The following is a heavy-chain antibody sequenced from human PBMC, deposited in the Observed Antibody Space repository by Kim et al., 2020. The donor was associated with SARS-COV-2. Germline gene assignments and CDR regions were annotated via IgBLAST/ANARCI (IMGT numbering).Heavy chain of an antibody. CDR2: ISHGSSSI. V-gene: IGHV3-48*02. CDR3: VRGLGTYYSGFDY. Sequence: GGSLRLSCAASGFTFSGYTMNWVRQAPGKGLEWVSYISHGSSSIYYAASVKGRFTISRESDKNSLYLQMNSLRDDDTAVYYCVRGLGTYYSGFDYWGQGT. CDR1: GFTFSGYT. J-gene: IGHJ4*02. D-gene: IGHD1-26*01.